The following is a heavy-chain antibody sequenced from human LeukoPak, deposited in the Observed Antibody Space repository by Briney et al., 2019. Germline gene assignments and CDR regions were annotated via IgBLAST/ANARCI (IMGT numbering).Heavy chain of an antibody. CDR2: IYSSGST. J-gene: IGHJ3*02. CDR3: ASLTTADAFDI. V-gene: IGHV4-39*07. CDR1: GASISSGSNY. D-gene: IGHD3-22*01. Sequence: SETLSLTCSVSGASISSGSNYWGWIRQPPGKTLEWIGSIYSSGSTYYNPSLKSRVTISVDTSKNQFSLKLSSVTAADTAVFYCASLTTADAFDIWGQGTMVTVSS.